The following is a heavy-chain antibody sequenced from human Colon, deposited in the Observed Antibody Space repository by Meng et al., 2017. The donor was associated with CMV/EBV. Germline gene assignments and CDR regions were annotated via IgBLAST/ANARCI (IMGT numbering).Heavy chain of an antibody. J-gene: IGHJ2*01. CDR1: GDSISGRSYY. D-gene: IGHD5-24*01. Sequence: QGQESAPIPVKPSQTLSLPCTVSGDSISGRSYYWGWIRQPPGKGLEWIASIYYTGNDYHNPSLKSRVTISIDTSNNQFSLRLTSVTAADTAVYYCARMALHWYFDLWGRGTLVTVSS. CDR2: IYYTGND. V-gene: IGHV4-39*07. CDR3: ARMALHWYFDL.